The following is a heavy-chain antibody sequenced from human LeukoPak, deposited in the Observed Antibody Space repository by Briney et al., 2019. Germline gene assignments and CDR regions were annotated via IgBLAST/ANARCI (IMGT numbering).Heavy chain of an antibody. D-gene: IGHD2-21*02. Sequence: GGSLRLSCAASGFTVSSNYMSWVRQAPGKGLGWVSYISGSGSTKYYADSVKGRITISRDNAKNSLYLQMNSLRAEDTAVYYCARDLSRVVVTASWAFDIWGQGTMVTVSS. J-gene: IGHJ3*02. CDR2: ISGSGSTK. V-gene: IGHV3-11*01. CDR3: ARDLSRVVVTASWAFDI. CDR1: GFTVSSNY.